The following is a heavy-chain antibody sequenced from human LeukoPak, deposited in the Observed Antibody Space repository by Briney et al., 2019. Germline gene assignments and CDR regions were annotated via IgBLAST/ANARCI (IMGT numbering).Heavy chain of an antibody. CDR2: IYHSGSI. J-gene: IGHJ3*02. CDR1: GGSISSGGYY. Sequence: PSETLSLTCTVSGGSISSGGYYWSWIRQPPGKGLEWIGYIYHSGSIYHNPSLRSRVTTSVDRSKNQFSLKLSSVTAADTAVYYCARGSEQLDAFDIWGQGTMVTVSS. V-gene: IGHV4-30-2*01. D-gene: IGHD1/OR15-1a*01. CDR3: ARGSEQLDAFDI.